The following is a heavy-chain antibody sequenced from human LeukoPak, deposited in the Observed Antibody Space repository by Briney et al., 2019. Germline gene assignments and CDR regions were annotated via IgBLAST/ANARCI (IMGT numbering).Heavy chain of an antibody. Sequence: ASVKVSCKASGYTFTGYYMHWVRQALGQGLEWMGWINPNSGGTDYAQKFQGRVTMTRDTSISTAYMELTRMTSDDTAVYYCAREPIRSGWSYSDYWGQGTLVTVSS. J-gene: IGHJ4*02. CDR1: GYTFTGYY. V-gene: IGHV1-2*02. CDR2: INPNSGGT. CDR3: AREPIRSGWSYSDY. D-gene: IGHD6-19*01.